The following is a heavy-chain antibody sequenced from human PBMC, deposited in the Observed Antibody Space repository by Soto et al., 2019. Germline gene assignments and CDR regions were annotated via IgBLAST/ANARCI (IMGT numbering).Heavy chain of an antibody. CDR3: ARDPDDYSNYGAFDI. V-gene: IGHV3-66*01. CDR1: GFTVSSNY. D-gene: IGHD4-4*01. Sequence: GGSLRLSCAASGFTVSSNYMSWVRQAPGKGLEWVSVIYSGGSTYYADSVKGRFTISRDNSKNTLYLQMNSLRAEDTAVYYCARDPDDYSNYGAFDIWGQGTMVTVSS. CDR2: IYSGGST. J-gene: IGHJ3*02.